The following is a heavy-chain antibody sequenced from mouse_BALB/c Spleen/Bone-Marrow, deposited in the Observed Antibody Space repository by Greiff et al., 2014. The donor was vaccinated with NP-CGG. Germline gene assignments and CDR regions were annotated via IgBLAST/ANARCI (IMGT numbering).Heavy chain of an antibody. D-gene: IGHD2-4*01. CDR2: IDPYDSET. Sequence: VKLQESGAELVRPGASVKLSCKASGYTFTSYWMNWVKQRPEQGLEWIGRIDPYDSETHYNQKLKDKAILTVDKSSSTAYMQLSSLTSEDSAVYYCARGRDYDVFSYWGQGTLVTVSA. CDR3: ARGRDYDVFSY. J-gene: IGHJ3*01. CDR1: GYTFTSYW. V-gene: IGHV1-52*01.